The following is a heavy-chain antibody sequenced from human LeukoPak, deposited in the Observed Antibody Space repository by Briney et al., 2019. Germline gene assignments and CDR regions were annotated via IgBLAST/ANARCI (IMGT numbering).Heavy chain of an antibody. CDR1: GFIFSSYS. Sequence: GGSLRLSCEASGFIFSSYSINWVRQAPGKGLEWVSSISSGGTKIYYADSVKGRFTISRDDVKKSVYLQMNSLRVEDTAAYCCARDFLAAGDYWGQGTQVTVSS. D-gene: IGHD6-13*01. CDR2: ISSGGTKI. V-gene: IGHV3-21*01. CDR3: ARDFLAAGDY. J-gene: IGHJ4*02.